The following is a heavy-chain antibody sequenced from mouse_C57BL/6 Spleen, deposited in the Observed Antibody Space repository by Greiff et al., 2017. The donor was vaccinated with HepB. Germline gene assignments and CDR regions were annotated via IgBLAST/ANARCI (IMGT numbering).Heavy chain of an antibody. CDR2: ISGGGGNT. V-gene: IGHV5-9*01. Sequence: EVKLMESGGGLVKPGGSLKLSCAASGFTFSSYTMSWVRQTPEKRLEWVATISGGGGNTYYPDSVKGRFTISRDNAKNTLYLQMSSLRSEDTALYYCARHWELGRAMDYWGQGTSVTVSS. CDR1: GFTFSSYT. CDR3: ARHWELGRAMDY. J-gene: IGHJ4*01. D-gene: IGHD4-1*01.